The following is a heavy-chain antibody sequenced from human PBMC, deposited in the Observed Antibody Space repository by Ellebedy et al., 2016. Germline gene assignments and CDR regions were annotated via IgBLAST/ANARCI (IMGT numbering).Heavy chain of an antibody. CDR1: GDSISSSSYS. J-gene: IGHJ5*02. Sequence: SETLSLTCTVSGDSISSSSYSWGWIRQPPGTGLEWIGYIYYSGDTNYKLSLKSRVTISLDTSENQFSLKLSSVTAADTAVYYCARDSQSYYGSGSFDPWGQGTLVTVPS. V-gene: IGHV4-61*05. D-gene: IGHD3-10*01. CDR3: ARDSQSYYGSGSFDP. CDR2: IYYSGDT.